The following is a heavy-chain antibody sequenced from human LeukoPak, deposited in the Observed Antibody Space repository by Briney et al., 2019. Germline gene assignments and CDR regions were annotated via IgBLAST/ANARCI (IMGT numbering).Heavy chain of an antibody. CDR1: GGSTSSYY. D-gene: IGHD6-13*01. V-gene: IGHV4-4*07. CDR3: ARGAAAAGTDY. Sequence: SETLSLTCTVSGGSTSSYYWSWIRQPAGKGLEWIGRIYTSGSTNYNPSLKSRVTISVDKSKNQSSLKLSSVTAADTAVYYCARGAAAAGTDYWGQGTLVTVSS. J-gene: IGHJ4*02. CDR2: IYTSGST.